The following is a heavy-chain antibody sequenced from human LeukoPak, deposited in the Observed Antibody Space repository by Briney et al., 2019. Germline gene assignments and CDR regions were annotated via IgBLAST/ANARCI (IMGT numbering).Heavy chain of an antibody. D-gene: IGHD2-21*01. J-gene: IGHJ4*02. CDR1: GGSISSGDYY. V-gene: IGHV4-30-4*01. Sequence: PSETLSLTCTVSGGSISSGDYYWSWIRQPPGKGLEWIGYISSSGRTYYKPSLKSRFTVSMYTSKNQFSLKVSSVTAADTAVYYCAKGGKGFPLGLRFDSWGQGTLVSVSS. CDR3: AKGGKGFPLGLRFDS. CDR2: ISSSGRT.